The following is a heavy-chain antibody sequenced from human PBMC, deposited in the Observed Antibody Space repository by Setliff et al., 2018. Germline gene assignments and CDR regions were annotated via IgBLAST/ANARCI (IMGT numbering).Heavy chain of an antibody. J-gene: IGHJ4*02. Sequence: PSETLSLTCTVSGGSISSGDYYWRWIRQPPGKGLEWIGYIYSSGSTYYNPSLKSRVSISVDTSKNQFSLKLSSVTAADTAVYYCARESRYYYDNLGTLDYWGQGTLVTVSS. CDR2: IYSSGST. CDR3: ARESRYYYDNLGTLDY. CDR1: GGSISSGDYY. D-gene: IGHD3-22*01. V-gene: IGHV4-30-4*01.